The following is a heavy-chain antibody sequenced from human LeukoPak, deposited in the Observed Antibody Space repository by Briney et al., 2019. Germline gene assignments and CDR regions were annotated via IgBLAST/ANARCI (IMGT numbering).Heavy chain of an antibody. D-gene: IGHD6-19*01. CDR3: AENSSGFDY. Sequence: GESLKISCAASGFTFSSYSMNWVRQAPGKGLEWVSYISSSSSTIYYADSVKGRFTISRDNAKNSLYLQMNSLRAEDTAVYYCAENSSGFDYWGQGTLVTVSS. V-gene: IGHV3-48*01. J-gene: IGHJ4*02. CDR2: ISSSSSTI. CDR1: GFTFSSYS.